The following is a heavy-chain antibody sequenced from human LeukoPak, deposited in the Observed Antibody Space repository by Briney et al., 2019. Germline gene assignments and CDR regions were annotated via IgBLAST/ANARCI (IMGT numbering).Heavy chain of an antibody. CDR2: ISGSGGST. D-gene: IGHD1-14*01. CDR1: GLTFSSYA. CDR3: ARGLGTGISI. Sequence: TGGSLRLSCAASGLTFSSYAMSWVRQAPGKGLEWVSTISGSGGSTYYADSVKGRFTISRDNSKNTLYLQMNSLRAEDTAVYYCARGLGTGISIWGQGTMVTVSS. V-gene: IGHV3-23*01. J-gene: IGHJ3*02.